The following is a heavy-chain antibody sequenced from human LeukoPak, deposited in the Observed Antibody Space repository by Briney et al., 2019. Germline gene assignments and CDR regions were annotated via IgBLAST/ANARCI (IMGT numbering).Heavy chain of an antibody. CDR3: VYDSSGYYETPFDY. V-gene: IGHV4-39*01. J-gene: IGHJ4*02. CDR1: GGSISSSSYY. Sequence: NPSETLSLTCTVSGGSISSSSYYWGWIRQPPGKGLEWIGSIYYSGSTYYNPSLKSRVTISVDTSKNQFSLKLSSVTAADTAVYYCVYDSSGYYETPFDYWGQGTLVTVSS. D-gene: IGHD3-22*01. CDR2: IYYSGST.